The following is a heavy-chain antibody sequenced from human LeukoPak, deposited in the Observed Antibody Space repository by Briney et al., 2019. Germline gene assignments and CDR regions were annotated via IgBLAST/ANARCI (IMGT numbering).Heavy chain of an antibody. CDR3: ATHSTRIAVRPSDYYYYMDV. J-gene: IGHJ6*03. Sequence: ASVKVSCKASGYTFTSYGISWVRQAPGQGLEWMGWISGYNGNTNYAQNLQGRVTMTTDTSTSTAYMELRSLRSDDTAVYYCATHSTRIAVRPSDYYYYMDVWGKGTTVIVSS. V-gene: IGHV1-18*01. CDR2: ISGYNGNT. D-gene: IGHD6-6*01. CDR1: GYTFTSYG.